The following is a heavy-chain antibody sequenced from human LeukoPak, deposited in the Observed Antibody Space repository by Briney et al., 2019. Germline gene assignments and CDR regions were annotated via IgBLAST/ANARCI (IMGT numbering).Heavy chain of an antibody. V-gene: IGHV3-30*04. CDR3: ARLGRRGNY. J-gene: IGHJ4*02. CDR2: ISYDGSNK. CDR1: GFTFSSYA. Sequence: GRSLRLSCAASGFTFSSYAMHWVRQAPGKGLEWVAVISYDGSNKYYADSVKGRFPISRDNSKNTLYLQMNSLRAEDTAVYYCARLGRRGNYWGQGTLVTVSS. D-gene: IGHD7-27*01.